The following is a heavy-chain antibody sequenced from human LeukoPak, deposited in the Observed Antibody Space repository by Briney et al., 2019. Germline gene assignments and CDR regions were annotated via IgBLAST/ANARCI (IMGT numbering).Heavy chain of an antibody. CDR1: GFTFSSYG. J-gene: IGHJ1*01. CDR2: ISYDGSNK. CDR3: AKSIVVPAAIREYFQH. D-gene: IGHD2-2*01. V-gene: IGHV3-30*18. Sequence: GGSLRLSCAASGFTFSSYGMHWVRQAPGKGLEWGAVISYDGSNKYYADSVKGRFTISRDNSKNTLYLQMNSLRAEDTAVYYCAKSIVVPAAIREYFQHWGQGTLVTVSS.